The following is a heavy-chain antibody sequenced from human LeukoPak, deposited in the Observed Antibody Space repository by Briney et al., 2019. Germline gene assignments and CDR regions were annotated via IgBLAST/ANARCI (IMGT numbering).Heavy chain of an antibody. CDR3: ARLKYCTNGVCYIRSIDY. CDR2: IYPGDSDT. CDR1: GYSFTSYW. V-gene: IGHV5-51*01. J-gene: IGHJ4*02. D-gene: IGHD2-8*01. Sequence: KNGESLKISCKGSGYSFTSYWIGWVRQMPGKGLEWMGIIYPGDSDTRYSPSFQGQVTISADKSISTAYLQWSSLKASDTAMYYCARLKYCTNGVCYIRSIDYWGQGTLVTVSS.